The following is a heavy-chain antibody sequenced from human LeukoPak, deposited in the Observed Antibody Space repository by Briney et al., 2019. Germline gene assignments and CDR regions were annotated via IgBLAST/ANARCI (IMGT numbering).Heavy chain of an antibody. CDR1: VVTCSSYS. D-gene: IGHD2-15*01. CDR3: AKSGLNRFDY. J-gene: IGHJ4*02. V-gene: IGHV3-48*01. Sequence: GGSLRLSCAASVVTCSSYSMNWVRQAPGKGLEWVSYISSSSSTKYYADSMKVRFTISRDNAKNSLYLQMNSLRAEDTAVYYCAKSGLNRFDYWGQGTLVTVSS. CDR2: ISSSSSTK.